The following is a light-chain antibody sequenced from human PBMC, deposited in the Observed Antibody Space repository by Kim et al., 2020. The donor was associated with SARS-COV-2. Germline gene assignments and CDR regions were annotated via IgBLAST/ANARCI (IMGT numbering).Light chain of an antibody. Sequence: SYELTQPPSVSVSAGQTASITCSGDKLGDKYVCWYQQKPGQSPAPVIFQDTKRPSGIPERFSGSKSGNTATLTISGTQPTDEAYYYCQVWDSSTKGVFGGGTQLTVL. CDR3: QVWDSSTKGV. J-gene: IGLJ3*02. CDR2: QDT. CDR1: KLGDKY. V-gene: IGLV3-1*01.